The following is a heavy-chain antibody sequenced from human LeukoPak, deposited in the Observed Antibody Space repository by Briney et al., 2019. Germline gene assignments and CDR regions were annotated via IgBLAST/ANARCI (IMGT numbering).Heavy chain of an antibody. CDR1: GYTFTSYG. D-gene: IGHD1-26*01. CDR3: ARTARGIVGATTADY. V-gene: IGHV1-18*01. CDR2: ISAYNGNT. Sequence: ASVKVSCKASGYTFTSYGISWVRQAPGQGLEWMGWISAYNGNTNYAQKLQGRVTMTTDTSTSTAYMELRSLRSDDTAVYYCARTARGIVGATTADYWGQGTLVTVSS. J-gene: IGHJ4*02.